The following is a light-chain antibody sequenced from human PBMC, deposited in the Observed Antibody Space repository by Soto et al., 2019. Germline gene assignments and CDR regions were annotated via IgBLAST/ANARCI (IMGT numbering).Light chain of an antibody. CDR2: DAS. CDR3: RQYDNWPPIT. V-gene: IGKV3-11*01. Sequence: EIVLTQSPATLSLSPGERATLSCRASQSVSSYLAWYQQKPGRAPRLLIYDASNRATGIPARFSGSGSGTDFTLTISSLEPEDFAVYYCRQYDNWPPITFGQGTRLEIK. J-gene: IGKJ5*01. CDR1: QSVSSY.